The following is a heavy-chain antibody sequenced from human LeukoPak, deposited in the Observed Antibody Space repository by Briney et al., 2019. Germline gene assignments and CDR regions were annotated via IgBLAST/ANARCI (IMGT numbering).Heavy chain of an antibody. D-gene: IGHD5-18*01. J-gene: IGHJ4*02. CDR3: ARFVEYSYDKTGFFDY. CDR2: ISAYNGNT. CDR1: GYTFTSYG. V-gene: IGHV1-18*01. Sequence: ASVKVSCKASGYTFTSYGISWVRQAPGQGLEWMGWISAYNGNTNYAQKLQGRVTMTTDTSTSTAYMELRSLRSDDTAVYYCARFVEYSYDKTGFFDYWGQGTLVTVSS.